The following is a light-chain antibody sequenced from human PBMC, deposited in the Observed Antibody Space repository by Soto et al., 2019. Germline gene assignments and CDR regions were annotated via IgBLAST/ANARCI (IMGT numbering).Light chain of an antibody. Sequence: ELLIPKSPATLSVSQGERATLACRASQSFSSNVAWYQQKPGQPPRLLIYGTSTRVTGIPARFSGSGSGTEFTLTISSLQSEDFLVYYCQQFSSYPLTFGGGTKVDIK. J-gene: IGKJ4*01. V-gene: IGKV3-15*01. CDR3: QQFSSYPLT. CDR1: QSFSSN. CDR2: GTS.